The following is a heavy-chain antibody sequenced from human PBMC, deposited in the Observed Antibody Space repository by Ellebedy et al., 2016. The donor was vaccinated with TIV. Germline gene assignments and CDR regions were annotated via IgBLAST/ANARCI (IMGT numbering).Heavy chain of an antibody. CDR1: GFIVGTYY. V-gene: IGHV3-66*01. Sequence: GGSLRLSCAASGFIVGTYYMSWVRQAPGKGLEWVSIIYTDGGTNYTDSVKGRFTISRDTSKNTLYLQMNSLRAEDTAVYYCARVGVGRRDGLRSWGQGTMVTVSS. CDR3: ARVGVGRRDGLRS. D-gene: IGHD5-24*01. J-gene: IGHJ3*01. CDR2: IYTDGGT.